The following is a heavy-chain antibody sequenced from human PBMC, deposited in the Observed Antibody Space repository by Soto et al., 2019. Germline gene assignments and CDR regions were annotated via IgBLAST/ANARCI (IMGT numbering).Heavy chain of an antibody. D-gene: IGHD4-17*01. Sequence: AGSLRLSCAASGVIFRDHDMDVVRQTPGKGLEWVGRTRNKANSYTTEYAASVKGRFTIPRDDSKTSLYLQMDSLKTEDTAVYYCARERLYGDYEVTYFDWWGPGPLVTVS. J-gene: IGHJ4*02. CDR2: TRNKANSYTT. CDR3: ARERLYGDYEVTYFDW. V-gene: IGHV3-72*01. CDR1: GVIFRDHD.